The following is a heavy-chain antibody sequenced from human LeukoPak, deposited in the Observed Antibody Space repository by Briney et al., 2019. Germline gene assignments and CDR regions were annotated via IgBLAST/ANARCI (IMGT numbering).Heavy chain of an antibody. D-gene: IGHD3-10*01. CDR3: ARAIGELLSYFDY. Sequence: SETLSLTCAVYGGSFSGYYWSWIRQPPGKGLEWIGEINHSGNTNYNPSLKSRVTISVDTSKNQFSLKLSSVTAADTAVYYCARAIGELLSYFDYWGQGTLVTVSS. CDR2: INHSGNT. CDR1: GGSFSGYY. V-gene: IGHV4-34*01. J-gene: IGHJ4*02.